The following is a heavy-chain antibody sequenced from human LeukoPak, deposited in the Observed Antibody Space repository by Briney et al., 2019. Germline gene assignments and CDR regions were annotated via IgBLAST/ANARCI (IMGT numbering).Heavy chain of an antibody. D-gene: IGHD3-22*01. CDR2: ISAYNGNT. CDR3: AREDSSGYGYYYYYMDV. CDR1: GYTFTSYG. Sequence: GASVKVSCKASGYTFTSYGISWVRQAPGQGLEWVGWISAYNGNTNYAQKLQGRVTMTTDTSTSTAYMELRSLRSDDTAVYYCAREDSSGYGYYYYYMDVWGKGTTVTVSS. V-gene: IGHV1-18*01. J-gene: IGHJ6*03.